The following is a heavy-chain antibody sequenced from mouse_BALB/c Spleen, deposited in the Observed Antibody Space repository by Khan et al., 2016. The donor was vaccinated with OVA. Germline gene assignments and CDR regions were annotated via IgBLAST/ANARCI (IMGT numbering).Heavy chain of an antibody. V-gene: IGHV5-6*01. J-gene: IGHJ3*01. CDR1: GFTFSSYS. D-gene: IGHD4-1*01. CDR3: ADHLTGSFAY. CDR2: ISSGGDYT. Sequence: EVELVESGGDLVKPGGSLKLSCAASGFTFSSYSMSWVRQTPDKRLKWVASISSGGDYTYSPDSVKGRFTISRDNAKNTLYLQMSDLKSEDTAMYYGADHLTGSFAYWGQGTLVTVSA.